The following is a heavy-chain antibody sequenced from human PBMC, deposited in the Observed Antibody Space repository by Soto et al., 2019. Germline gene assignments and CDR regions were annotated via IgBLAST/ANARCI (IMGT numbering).Heavy chain of an antibody. CDR2: ISGSGGST. J-gene: IGHJ3*02. Sequence: PGGSLRLSCAASGFTFSSYAMSWVRQAPGKGLEWVSAISGSGGSTYYADSVKGRFTISRDNSKNMLYLQMNSLRAEDTAVYYCAKAPSTVVNTGDAFDIWGQGTMVTVSS. CDR3: AKAPSTVVNTGDAFDI. CDR1: GFTFSSYA. D-gene: IGHD4-17*01. V-gene: IGHV3-23*01.